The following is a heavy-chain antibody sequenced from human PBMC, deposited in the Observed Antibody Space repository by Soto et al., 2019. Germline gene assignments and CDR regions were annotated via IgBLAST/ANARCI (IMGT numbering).Heavy chain of an antibody. D-gene: IGHD3-3*01. CDR1: GFTLSYHD. V-gene: IGHV3-72*01. CDR3: ARASTPDSTGYDY. CDR2: SRNRVKSFTT. J-gene: IGHJ4*02. Sequence: EVQLVESGGGLVQPGGSLRLSCAASGFTLSYHDLDWVRQAPGKGLEWVGRSRNRVKSFTTAYAASVRGRFTFSRDDSTNSLYLQMPSLKTDDTAVYYCARASTPDSTGYDYWGQGTLVTVSS.